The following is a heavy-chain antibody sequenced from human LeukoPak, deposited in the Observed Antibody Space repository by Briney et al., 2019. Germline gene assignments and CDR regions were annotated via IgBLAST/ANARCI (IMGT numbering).Heavy chain of an antibody. J-gene: IGHJ5*02. Sequence: GASVKVSCKASGGTFSSYAISWVRQAPGQGLEWMGGIIPIFGTANYARKFQGRVTITADESTSTAYMELSSLRSEDTAVYYCARGHYYGSGSQTGGFDPWGQGTLVTVSS. CDR3: ARGHYYGSGSQTGGFDP. V-gene: IGHV1-69*01. CDR2: IIPIFGTA. CDR1: GGTFSSYA. D-gene: IGHD3-10*01.